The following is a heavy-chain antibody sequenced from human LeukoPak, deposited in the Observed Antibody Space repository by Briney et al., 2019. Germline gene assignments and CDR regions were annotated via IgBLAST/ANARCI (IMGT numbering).Heavy chain of an antibody. V-gene: IGHV4-4*07. CDR1: GDSISSYY. Sequence: SETLSLTCTVSGDSISSYYWSWIRQPAGKGLEWIGRIHPSGNTNYNPSLKSRVTLSVDTSKNQFSLKLTSVTAADTAVYYCLRDKAGSFYGTPAYHYNYNGLDVWGQGTAVTVSS. J-gene: IGHJ6*02. CDR3: LRDKAGSFYGTPAYHYNYNGLDV. CDR2: IHPSGNT. D-gene: IGHD2/OR15-2a*01.